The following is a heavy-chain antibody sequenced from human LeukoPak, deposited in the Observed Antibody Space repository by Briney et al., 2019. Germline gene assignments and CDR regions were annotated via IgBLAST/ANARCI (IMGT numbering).Heavy chain of an antibody. CDR2: INPNSGGT. V-gene: IGHV1-2*02. Sequence: ASVKVSCKASGYTFTGYYMHWVRQAPGQGLEWMGWINPNSGGTNYAQKFQGRVTMTRDPSISTAYMELSRLRSDDTAVYYCARGSSGYYYLRPYYFDYWGQGTLVTVSS. J-gene: IGHJ4*02. D-gene: IGHD3-22*01. CDR1: GYTFTGYY. CDR3: ARGSSGYYYLRPYYFDY.